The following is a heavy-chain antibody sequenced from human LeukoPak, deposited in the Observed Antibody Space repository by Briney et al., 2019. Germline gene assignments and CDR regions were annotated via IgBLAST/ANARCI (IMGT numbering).Heavy chain of an antibody. V-gene: IGHV4-39*01. J-gene: IGHJ5*02. CDR2: IYYSGST. D-gene: IGHD5-18*01. CDR3: ARVPDTAMPTAGWFDP. CDR1: GGSISSSSYY. Sequence: SETLSLTCTVSGGSISSSSYYWGWIRQPPGKGLEWIGSIYYSGSTYYNPSLKSRVTISVDTSKNQFSLKLSSVTAADTAVYYCARVPDTAMPTAGWFDPWGQGTLVTVSS.